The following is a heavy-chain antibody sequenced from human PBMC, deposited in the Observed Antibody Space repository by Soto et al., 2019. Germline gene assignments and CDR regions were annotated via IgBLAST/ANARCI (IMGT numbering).Heavy chain of an antibody. J-gene: IGHJ4*02. Sequence: QVQLQELGPGLVKPSQTLSLTCSVSGASISSGGYYWSWLRQHPGKGLEWIGYIYYIGSTFYIPVLTIRVNITVDTSKNQFSLKLSSVTAADTAVYYCVRVKGLGELFDDWGQGPLVTVSS. D-gene: IGHD3-10*01. CDR2: IYYIGST. CDR1: GASISSGGYY. V-gene: IGHV4-31*03. CDR3: VRVKGLGELFDD.